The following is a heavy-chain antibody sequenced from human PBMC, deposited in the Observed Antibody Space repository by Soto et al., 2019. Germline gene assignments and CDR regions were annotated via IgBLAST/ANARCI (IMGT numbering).Heavy chain of an antibody. CDR3: ARDLFEAARRGEYAFDI. CDR2: IKQDGSEK. Sequence: LRLSCAASAFTFSSYWMSWVRQAPGKGLEWVANIKQDGSEKYYVDSVKGRFTISRDNAKNSLYLQMNSLRAEDTAVYYCARDLFEAARRGEYAFDIWGQGTMVTVSS. D-gene: IGHD3-16*01. J-gene: IGHJ3*02. CDR1: AFTFSSYW. V-gene: IGHV3-7*03.